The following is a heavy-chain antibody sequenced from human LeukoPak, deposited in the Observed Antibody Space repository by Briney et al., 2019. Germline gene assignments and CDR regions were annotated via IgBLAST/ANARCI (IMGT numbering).Heavy chain of an antibody. V-gene: IGHV1-18*01. CDR1: GYTFTSYG. CDR2: ISAYNGNT. Sequence: ASVKVSCKASGYTFTSYGISWVRQAPGQGLEWMGWISAYNGNTNYAQKLQGRVTMTTDTSTSTAYMELRSLRSDDTAVNYCARDSINYYDSSGNDYWGQGTLVTVSS. CDR3: ARDSINYYDSSGNDY. J-gene: IGHJ4*02. D-gene: IGHD3-22*01.